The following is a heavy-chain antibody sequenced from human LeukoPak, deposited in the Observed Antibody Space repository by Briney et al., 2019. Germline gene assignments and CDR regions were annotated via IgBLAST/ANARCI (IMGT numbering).Heavy chain of an antibody. CDR2: MYHSGST. CDR1: NYSISRTYH. CDR3: ARGPRFGELLWHWFDP. J-gene: IGHJ5*02. V-gene: IGHV4-38-2*02. D-gene: IGHD3-10*01. Sequence: SETLSLTCSVSNYSISRTYHWGWIRQPPGKGLEWIGSMYHSGSTYYNPPLKSRVTISEDTSKNQFSLKLRSVTAADTAVYYCARGPRFGELLWHWFDPWGQGTLVTVSS.